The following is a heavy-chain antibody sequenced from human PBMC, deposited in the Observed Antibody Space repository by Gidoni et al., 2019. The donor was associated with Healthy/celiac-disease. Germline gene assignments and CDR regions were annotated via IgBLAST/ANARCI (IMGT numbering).Heavy chain of an antibody. J-gene: IGHJ2*01. CDR3: ARGDYYDSSGYYSPALDLDPYWYFDL. D-gene: IGHD3-22*01. CDR1: GGSISSYY. CDR2: IYYSGST. Sequence: QVQLQESGPGLVKPSETLSLTCTVSGGSISSYYWSWIRQPPGKGLEWIGYIYYSGSTNYNPSLKSRVTISVDTSKNQFSLKLSSVTAADTAVYYCARGDYYDSSGYYSPALDLDPYWYFDLWGRGTLVTVSS. V-gene: IGHV4-59*01.